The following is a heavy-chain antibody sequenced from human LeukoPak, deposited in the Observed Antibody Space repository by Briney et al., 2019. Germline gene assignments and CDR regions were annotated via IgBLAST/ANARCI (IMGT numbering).Heavy chain of an antibody. CDR1: GGSISSSSYY. D-gene: IGHD6-19*01. CDR2: IYYSGST. J-gene: IGHJ6*03. Sequence: SETLSLTCTVSGGSISSSSYYWGWIRQPPGKGLEWIGSIYYSGSTHYNPSLKSRVTISVDTSKNQFSLKPSSVTAADTAVYYCASLYSSGWSGYYYYMDVWGKGTTVTVSS. CDR3: ASLYSSGWSGYYYYMDV. V-gene: IGHV4-39*01.